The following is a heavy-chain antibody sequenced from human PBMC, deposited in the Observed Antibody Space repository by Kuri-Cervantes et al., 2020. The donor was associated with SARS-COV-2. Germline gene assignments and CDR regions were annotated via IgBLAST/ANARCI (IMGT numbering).Heavy chain of an antibody. J-gene: IGHJ4*02. CDR3: ARGPSYNWNDAFDY. Sequence: GESLKISCAASGFTFSSYEMNWVRQAPGKGLEWASYISRSGSTIYYADSVKGRFTISRDNAKNSLYLQMNSLRAEDTAVYYCARGPSYNWNDAFDYWGQGTLVTVSS. CDR2: ISRSGSTI. D-gene: IGHD1-1*01. V-gene: IGHV3-48*03. CDR1: GFTFSSYE.